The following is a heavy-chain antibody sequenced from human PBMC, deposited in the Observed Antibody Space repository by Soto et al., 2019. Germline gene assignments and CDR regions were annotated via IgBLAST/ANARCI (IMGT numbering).Heavy chain of an antibody. CDR2: INPNSGGT. J-gene: IGHJ4*02. CDR1: GYTFTGYY. V-gene: IGHV1-2*02. Sequence: ASVKVSCKASGYTFTGYYMHWVRQAPGQGLEWMGWINPNSGGTNYAQKFQGRVTMTRDTSISTAYMELSRLRSDDTAVYYCVRDPGIAVAGGGYWGQGTLVTSPQ. D-gene: IGHD6-19*01. CDR3: VRDPGIAVAGGGY.